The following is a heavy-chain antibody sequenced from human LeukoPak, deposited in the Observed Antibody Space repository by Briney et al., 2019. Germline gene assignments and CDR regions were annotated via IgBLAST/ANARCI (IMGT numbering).Heavy chain of an antibody. J-gene: IGHJ6*03. CDR3: VRENSGWYRSALGRETAYYYYYYMDV. V-gene: IGHV3-7*01. CDR2: IKQDGSEK. D-gene: IGHD6-19*01. CDR1: GFTFSSYW. Sequence: SGGSLRLSCAASGFTFSSYWMSWVRQAPGKGLEWVANIKQDGSEKYYVDSVKGRFTISRDNAKNSLYLQMNSLRAEDTAVYYCVRENSGWYRSALGRETAYYYYYYMDVWGKGTTVTVS.